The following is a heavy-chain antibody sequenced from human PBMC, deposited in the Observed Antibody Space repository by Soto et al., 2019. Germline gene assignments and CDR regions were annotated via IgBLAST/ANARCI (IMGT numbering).Heavy chain of an antibody. CDR2: VSGRGGDT. V-gene: IGHV3-23*01. J-gene: IGHJ4*02. Sequence: EVHLLQSGGGLVQPGGSLRLSCAASGFSFSSFALSRVRQSPGKGLEWVAAVSGRGGDTYYANSVKGRFTISRDNSQNTLFLQMNSLRAEDSAIYYCAKDPNYDFWSGFSAVYFDYWGQGTLVTVSS. D-gene: IGHD3-3*01. CDR1: GFSFSSFA. CDR3: AKDPNYDFWSGFSAVYFDY.